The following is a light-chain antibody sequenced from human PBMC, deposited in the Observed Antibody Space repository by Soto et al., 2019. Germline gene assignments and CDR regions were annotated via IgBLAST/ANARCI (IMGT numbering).Light chain of an antibody. CDR3: CSYTTSNTPQIV. CDR1: SSDVGGYNY. V-gene: IGLV2-14*01. Sequence: QAAPTQPASVSGSPGQSITIACTGTSSDVGGYNYVSWYQQHPGKAPKFMIYDVSNRPSGVSNRFSGSKSGNTASLTISGLPAEDEAEYYCCSYTTSNTPQIVFGTGTKLTVL. CDR2: DVS. J-gene: IGLJ1*01.